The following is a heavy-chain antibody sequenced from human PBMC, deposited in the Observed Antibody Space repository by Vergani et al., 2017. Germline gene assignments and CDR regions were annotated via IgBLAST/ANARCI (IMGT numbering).Heavy chain of an antibody. CDR3: AKNPGISTTRHYYAMDV. CDR1: GFKFSDHY. J-gene: IGHJ6*04. V-gene: IGHV3-11*04. Sequence: LEESGGGSVKPGGSLRLSCAASGFKFSDHYMSWIRQAPGKGLEWVSHISPGASTVSYTDSVTGRFTVSRDNDNTSLTLDMTTLRVEDTAVYYCAKNPGISTTRHYYAMDVWCKGTTVTVSS. CDR2: ISPGASTV. D-gene: IGHD1-1*01.